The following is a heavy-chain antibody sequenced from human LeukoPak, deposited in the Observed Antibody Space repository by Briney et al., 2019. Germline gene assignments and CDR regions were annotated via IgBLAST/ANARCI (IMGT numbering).Heavy chain of an antibody. CDR3: AKDGGPAAGTDLVEFVDY. J-gene: IGHJ4*02. V-gene: IGHV4-4*02. D-gene: IGHD6-13*01. CDR2: IYHSGST. CDR1: GGSISSSNW. Sequence: SETLSLTCTVSGGSISSSNWWSWVRQPPGKGLEWIGEIYHSGSTNYNPSLKSRVTISVDKSKNQFSLKLSSVTAADTAVYYCAKDGGPAAGTDLVEFVDYWGQGTLVTVSS.